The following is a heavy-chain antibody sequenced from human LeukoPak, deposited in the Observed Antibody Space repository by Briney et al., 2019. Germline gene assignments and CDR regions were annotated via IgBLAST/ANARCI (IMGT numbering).Heavy chain of an antibody. Sequence: LRLSCAASGFTFSSYAMSWVRQSPGKGLEWIGYIHYSGSVYQNPSLRSRFTMSVDTSKNQFSLQLNSVTAADTAVYYCARDNGYYAVTTLRPYGMDVWGQGTTVTVSS. J-gene: IGHJ6*02. D-gene: IGHD4-17*01. CDR2: IHYSGSV. V-gene: IGHV4-30-4*08. CDR3: ARDNGYYAVTTLRPYGMDV. CDR1: GFTFSSYA.